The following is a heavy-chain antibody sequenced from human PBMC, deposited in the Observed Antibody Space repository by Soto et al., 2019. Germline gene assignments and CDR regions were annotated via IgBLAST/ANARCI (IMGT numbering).Heavy chain of an antibody. CDR1: GYSFTSYW. Sequence: GESLKISCKGSGYSFTSYWIGWVRQMPGKGLGWMGIIYPGDSDTRYSPSFQGQVTISADKSISTAYLQWSSLKAPDTAMYYFARREAARPSYYGMDVWGQGTTVTVSS. CDR3: ARREAARPSYYGMDV. D-gene: IGHD6-6*01. J-gene: IGHJ6*02. CDR2: IYPGDSDT. V-gene: IGHV5-51*01.